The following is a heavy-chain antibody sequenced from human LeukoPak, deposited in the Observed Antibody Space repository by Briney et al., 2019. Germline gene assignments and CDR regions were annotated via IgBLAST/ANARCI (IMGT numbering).Heavy chain of an antibody. CDR3: AHSIAAAVSFDY. CDR1: GFSLRTRGVG. CDR2: IYWNDDK. V-gene: IGHV2-5*01. Sequence: VSGPTLVNPTQTLTLTCTFSGFSLRTRGVGVGWIRQPPGKALEWLALIYWNDDKRYSPSLKSRLTITKDTSKNQVVLTMTNMDPVDTATYYCAHSIAAAVSFDYWGQGTLVTVSS. J-gene: IGHJ4*02. D-gene: IGHD6-13*01.